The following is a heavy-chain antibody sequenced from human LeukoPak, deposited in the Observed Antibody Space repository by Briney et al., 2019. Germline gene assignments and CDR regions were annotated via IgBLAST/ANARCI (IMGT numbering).Heavy chain of an antibody. CDR3: ARGTRSYDP. D-gene: IGHD1-7*01. J-gene: IGHJ5*02. V-gene: IGHV3-48*01. CDR1: GFTFSSYS. CDR2: ISSSSSTI. Sequence: GGSLRLSCAASGFTFSSYSMNWVRQAPGKGLEWVSYISSSSSTIYYADSVKGRFTISRDNAKNSLYLRMNSLRAEDTAVYYCARGTRSYDPWGQGTLVTVSS.